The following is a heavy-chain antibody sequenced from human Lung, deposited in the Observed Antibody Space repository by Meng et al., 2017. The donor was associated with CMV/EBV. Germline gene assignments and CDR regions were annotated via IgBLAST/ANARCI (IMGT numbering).Heavy chain of an antibody. D-gene: IGHD1-26*01. CDR3: ARVEVGITSGDY. J-gene: IGHJ4*02. CDR1: GYTFTHYG. CDR2: INAYNGDT. Sequence: QVQLVQSGAEVRKPGASGTVSCKASGYTFTHYGITWVRQAPGQGLEWMGWINAYNGDTNYAQTLQGRVTMTTDTSTSTAYMELRSLRSDDTAVYYCARVEVGITSGDYWGQGTLVTVSS. V-gene: IGHV1-18*01.